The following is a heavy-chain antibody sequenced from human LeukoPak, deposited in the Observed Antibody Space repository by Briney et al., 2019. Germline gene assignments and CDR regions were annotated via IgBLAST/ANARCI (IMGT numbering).Heavy chain of an antibody. V-gene: IGHV3-7*01. D-gene: IGHD3-22*01. CDR1: GFTFSGYL. CDR3: ARDVTGYSSGYYPNWFDP. J-gene: IGHJ5*02. CDR2: IKQDGGEK. Sequence: GGSLRHSCAASGFTFSGYLIIWLRPAPGKGREGVANIKQDGGEKNYVDSVKGRFTISRDNAKNSLYLQMNSLRGEDTAVYYCARDVTGYSSGYYPNWFDPWGQGTLVTVSS.